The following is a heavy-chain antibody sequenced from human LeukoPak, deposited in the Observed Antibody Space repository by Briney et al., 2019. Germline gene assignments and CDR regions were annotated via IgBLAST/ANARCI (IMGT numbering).Heavy chain of an antibody. CDR2: ISYDGSNK. V-gene: IGHV3-30*04. CDR1: GFTFSSYA. Sequence: GGSLRLSCAASGFTFSSYAMHWVRQAPRKGLEWVAVISYDGSNKYYADSVKGRFTISRDNSKNTLYLQMNSLRAEDTAVYYCRTGYSSSWYQSGYYYYMDVWGKGTTVTVSS. D-gene: IGHD6-13*01. J-gene: IGHJ6*03. CDR3: RTGYSSSWYQSGYYYYMDV.